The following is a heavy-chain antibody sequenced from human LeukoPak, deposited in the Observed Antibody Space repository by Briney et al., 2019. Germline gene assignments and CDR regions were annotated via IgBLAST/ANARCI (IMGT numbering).Heavy chain of an antibody. V-gene: IGHV1-18*01. J-gene: IGHJ5*02. D-gene: IGHD2/OR15-2a*01. CDR2: SSPYNGKT. Sequence: ASVKVSCKASGYSFINYGITWVRQAPGQGLEWMGWSSPYNGKTNYAQKFQGRVTMTTDTSTNTAYMELRSLRSDDTAVYYCARGGIDIVTVPVSNWFDPWGHGSLVTVSS. CDR1: GYSFINYG. CDR3: ARGGIDIVTVPVSNWFDP.